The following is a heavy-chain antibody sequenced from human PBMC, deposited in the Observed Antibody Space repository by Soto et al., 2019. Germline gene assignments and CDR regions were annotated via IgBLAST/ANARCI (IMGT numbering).Heavy chain of an antibody. Sequence: EASVKVSCKASGGTFSSYAISWVRQAPGQGLEWMGGIIPIFGTANYAQKFQGRVTITADESTSTAYMELSSLRSEDTAVYYCAREDRNWGRLDYWGQGTLVTVSS. CDR3: AREDRNWGRLDY. CDR1: GGTFSSYA. D-gene: IGHD3-16*01. CDR2: IIPIFGTA. J-gene: IGHJ4*02. V-gene: IGHV1-69*13.